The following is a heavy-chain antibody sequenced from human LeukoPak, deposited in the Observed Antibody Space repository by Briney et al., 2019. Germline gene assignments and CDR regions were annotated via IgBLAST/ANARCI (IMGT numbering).Heavy chain of an antibody. V-gene: IGHV1-2*02. CDR3: ARDVWYDSNVLAH. D-gene: IGHD3-22*01. CDR2: INPNSGGT. CDR1: GYTFTGYY. Sequence: ASVKVSCKASGYTFTGYYMHWVRQAPGQGLEWTGWINPNSGGTNYAQKFQGRVTMTRDTSISTAYMELSRLRSDDTAVYYCARDVWYDSNVLAHWGQGTLVTVSS. J-gene: IGHJ4*02.